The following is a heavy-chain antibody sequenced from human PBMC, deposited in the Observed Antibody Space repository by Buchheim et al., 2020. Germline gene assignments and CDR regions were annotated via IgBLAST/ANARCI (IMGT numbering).Heavy chain of an antibody. CDR2: INHSGST. J-gene: IGHJ4*02. CDR3: ARGQLGDGSGSLDGY. V-gene: IGHV4-34*01. D-gene: IGHD3-10*01. CDR1: GGSFSGYY. Sequence: QVQLQQWGAGLLKPSETLSLTCAVYGGSFSGYYWSWIRQPPGKGLEWIGEINHSGSTNYNPSLKSRVTIPVDTSKNQFSLKLSSVTAADTAVYYCARGQLGDGSGSLDGYWGQGTL.